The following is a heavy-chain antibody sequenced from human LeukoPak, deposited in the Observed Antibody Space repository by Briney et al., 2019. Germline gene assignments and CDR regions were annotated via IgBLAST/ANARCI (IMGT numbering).Heavy chain of an antibody. V-gene: IGHV3-48*03. Sequence: GGSLRLSCAASGFTFSSYEMNWVRQAPGKGLEWVSYISSSGNTIYYADSVKGRFTISRDNAKNSLYLQMNSLRAEDTAVYYCARGGGERSFDIWGQGTMVTVSS. J-gene: IGHJ3*02. CDR1: GFTFSSYE. CDR2: ISSSGNTI. CDR3: ARGGGERSFDI. D-gene: IGHD3-16*01.